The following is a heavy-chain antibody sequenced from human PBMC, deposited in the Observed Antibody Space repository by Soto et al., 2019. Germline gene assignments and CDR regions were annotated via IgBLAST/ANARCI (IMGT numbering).Heavy chain of an antibody. D-gene: IGHD2-15*01. J-gene: IGHJ6*02. CDR2: IIPIFGTA. CDR1: GGTFSSYA. Sequence: QVQLVQSGAEVKKPGSSVKVSCKASGGTFSSYAISWVRQAPGQGLEWMGGIIPIFGTANYAQKFQGRVTITADESTSTAYMELSSLRSEDTAVYYCASPGVVVVAATRPYYYGMDVWGQGTTVTVSS. V-gene: IGHV1-69*01. CDR3: ASPGVVVVAATRPYYYGMDV.